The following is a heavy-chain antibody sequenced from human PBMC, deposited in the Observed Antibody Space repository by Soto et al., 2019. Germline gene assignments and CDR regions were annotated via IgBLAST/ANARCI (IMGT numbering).Heavy chain of an antibody. J-gene: IGHJ4*02. Sequence: SETLSLTCAVSGYSIISGYYWGRIRQPPVKGLEWIGGIYHRGITYYNPSLNSRVTISVDTSKNQFSLRLSSVTAADTAVYYCARDYDYVWGSYRYTGFSGLAYWGQGTLVTVS. CDR1: GYSIISGYY. CDR2: IYHRGIT. CDR3: ARDYDYVWGSYRYTGFSGLAY. V-gene: IGHV4-38-2*02. D-gene: IGHD3-16*02.